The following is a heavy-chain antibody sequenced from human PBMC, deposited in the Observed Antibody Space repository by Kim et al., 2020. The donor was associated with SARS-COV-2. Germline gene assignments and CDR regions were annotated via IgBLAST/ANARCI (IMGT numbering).Heavy chain of an antibody. D-gene: IGHD3-10*01. CDR3: ARDGYGSGRIDF. V-gene: IGHV4-31*03. CDR1: GGSISSGGYY. Sequence: SETLSLTCTVSGGSISSGGYYWNWIRQHPGKGLEWIGYIYYSGSTYYNPSLKSRVTISVDTSKNQFSLKLRSVTAADTAVYYCARDGYGSGRIDFWGQGTLVTVSS. J-gene: IGHJ4*02. CDR2: IYYSGST.